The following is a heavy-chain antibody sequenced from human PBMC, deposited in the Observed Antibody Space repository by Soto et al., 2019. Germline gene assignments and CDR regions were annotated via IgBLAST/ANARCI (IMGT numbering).Heavy chain of an antibody. Sequence: QAQLVQSGAEVKEPGAPVKVSCKASGYIFTDYAMHWVRQAPGQRLECMGWINVGNGNTKYSQNFQARVTITRDTSASTAYMDLSSLRSEYTAVYYCARGAGYCGGDCWNDYYYAMDVWGQGTTVTVSS. CDR3: ARGAGYCGGDCWNDYYYAMDV. V-gene: IGHV1-3*01. CDR1: GYIFTDYA. CDR2: INVGNGNT. J-gene: IGHJ6*02. D-gene: IGHD2-21*02.